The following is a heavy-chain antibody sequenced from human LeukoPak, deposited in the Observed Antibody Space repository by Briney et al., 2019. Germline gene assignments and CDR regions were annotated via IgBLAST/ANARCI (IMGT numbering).Heavy chain of an antibody. D-gene: IGHD5-18*01. CDR2: IHSGGTT. J-gene: IGHJ4*02. Sequence: SETLSLTCTVSGGSMNNDYFTWIRQPAGKGLEWIGRIHSGGTTNYNPSLKSRVTISVDKSKNQFSLKLSSVTAADTAVYYCASYTDTAMTASWYFDYWGQGTLVTVSS. CDR3: ASYTDTAMTASWYFDY. V-gene: IGHV4-4*07. CDR1: GGSMNNDY.